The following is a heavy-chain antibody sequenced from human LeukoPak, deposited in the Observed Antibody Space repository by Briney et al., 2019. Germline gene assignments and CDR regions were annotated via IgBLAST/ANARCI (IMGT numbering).Heavy chain of an antibody. CDR1: GITFSASG. Sequence: GVLRLSCTASGITFSASGMLWVRQAPGKGLEGVTFIWHDGSNKYYAESVKGRFTISRDNAKNSLYLQMNSLRAEDTAVYYCARKRTMIVVVIPNDAFDIWGQGTMVTVSS. D-gene: IGHD3-22*01. J-gene: IGHJ3*02. CDR3: ARKRTMIVVVIPNDAFDI. V-gene: IGHV3-33*01. CDR2: IWHDGSNK.